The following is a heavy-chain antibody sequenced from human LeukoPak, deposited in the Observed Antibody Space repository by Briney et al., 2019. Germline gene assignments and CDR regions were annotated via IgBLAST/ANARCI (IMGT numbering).Heavy chain of an antibody. CDR1: GGSFSGYY. V-gene: IGHV4-34*01. D-gene: IGHD3-22*01. Sequence: SETLSLTCAVYGGSFSGYYWSWIRQPPGKGLEWIGEINHSGSTNYNPSLKSRVTISIDTSKNQFSLKLSSVTAADTAVYYCARVWLYDSSGYRPPFDYWGQGTVVAVSS. J-gene: IGHJ4*02. CDR2: INHSGST. CDR3: ARVWLYDSSGYRPPFDY.